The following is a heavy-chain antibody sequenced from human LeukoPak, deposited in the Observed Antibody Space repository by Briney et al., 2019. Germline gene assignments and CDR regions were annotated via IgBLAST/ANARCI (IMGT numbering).Heavy chain of an antibody. Sequence: SETLSLTCTVSGGSVSSSSYNWGWIRQPPGKGLEWIGSIYYSGNTYYNPSLKSRVTISVDTSKNQFSLKLSSVTAADTAVYYCARQPRGGYDDAFDIWGQGTMVTVSS. CDR3: ARQPRGGYDDAFDI. V-gene: IGHV4-39*01. CDR1: GGSVSSSSYN. CDR2: IYYSGNT. D-gene: IGHD5-12*01. J-gene: IGHJ3*02.